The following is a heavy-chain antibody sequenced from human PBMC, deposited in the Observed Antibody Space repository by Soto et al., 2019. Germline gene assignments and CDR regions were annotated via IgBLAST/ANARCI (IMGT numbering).Heavy chain of an antibody. CDR1: GFTFSSYS. V-gene: IGHV3-48*02. CDR2: ISSSSTI. D-gene: IGHD6-19*01. Sequence: PGGSLRLSCAASGFTFSSYSMNWVRQAPGKGLEWVSYISSSSTIYYADSVKGRFTISRDNAKNSLYLQMNSLRDEDTAVYYCARDLAGSYYYYYGMDVWGQGTTVTV. CDR3: ARDLAGSYYYYYGMDV. J-gene: IGHJ6*02.